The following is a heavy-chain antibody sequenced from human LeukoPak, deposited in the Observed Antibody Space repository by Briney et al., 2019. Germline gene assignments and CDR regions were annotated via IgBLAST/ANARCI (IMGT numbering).Heavy chain of an antibody. CDR2: IYPAGSQT. CDR3: ARGLHSSGPTMGDY. D-gene: IGHD3-22*01. J-gene: IGHJ4*02. CDR1: TYSFADYW. Sequence: GESLKISCKASTYSFADYWIGWVRQLPGKGLEWMGIIYPAGSQTIYSPSFQGQVTISVDKSISTVYLQWNTLKASDTAMYYCARGLHSSGPTMGDYWGQGTLVTVSS. V-gene: IGHV5-51*01.